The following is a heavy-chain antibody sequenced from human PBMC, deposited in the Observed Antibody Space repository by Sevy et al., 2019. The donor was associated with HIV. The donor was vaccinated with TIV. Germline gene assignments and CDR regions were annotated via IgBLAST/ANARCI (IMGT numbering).Heavy chain of an antibody. CDR3: PKGKYHVDY. V-gene: IGHV3-30*18. J-gene: IGHJ4*01. CDR2: ISSDGN. Sequence: GGSLRLSCAASGFTFSRFGMNWVRQAPGKGLEWVARISSDGNDYAESVKGRFTISRDNSKNTLHLQMNSLKTEDTAIYCPKGKYHVDYWGHGTLVTVSS. CDR1: GFTFSRFG.